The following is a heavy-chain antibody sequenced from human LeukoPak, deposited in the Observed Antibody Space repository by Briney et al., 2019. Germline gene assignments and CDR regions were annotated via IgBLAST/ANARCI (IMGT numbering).Heavy chain of an antibody. D-gene: IGHD5-24*01. Sequence: GESLKISRKGSGYSFTSYWIGWVRQMPGKGLEWMGIIYPGDSDTRYSPSFPGQVTISADKSISTAYLQWSSLKASDTAMYYCARHRDGYRIPGDYWGQGTLVTVSS. V-gene: IGHV5-51*01. CDR2: IYPGDSDT. J-gene: IGHJ4*02. CDR3: ARHRDGYRIPGDY. CDR1: GYSFTSYW.